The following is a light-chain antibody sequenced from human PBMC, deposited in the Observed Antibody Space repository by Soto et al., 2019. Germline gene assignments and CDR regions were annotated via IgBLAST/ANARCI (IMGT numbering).Light chain of an antibody. CDR2: AAS. CDR3: QQSLGIPYT. V-gene: IGKV1-39*01. J-gene: IGKJ2*01. CDR1: QSTTGY. Sequence: DLQMTQSPSSLSASVGDRVTITCRASQSTTGYLNWYQQKPGKAPKLLIYAASSLQSGVPSRFSGSGSGTDFTLTISSLQRDDFATYFCQQSLGIPYTFGQGTRLETK.